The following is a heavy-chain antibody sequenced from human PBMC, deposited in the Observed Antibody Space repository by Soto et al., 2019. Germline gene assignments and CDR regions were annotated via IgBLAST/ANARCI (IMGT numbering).Heavy chain of an antibody. CDR2: ISGSGGST. D-gene: IGHD6-19*01. J-gene: IGHJ4*02. CDR3: AKDPRIGIAVPGGFDD. V-gene: IGHV3-23*01. Sequence: GGSLRLSCAASGFTFSTYAMSWVRQAPGKGLEWVSAISGSGGSTYYADSVKGRFTISRDNSKNTLYLQMNSLRAEDTAVYYCAKDPRIGIAVPGGFDDWGQGTLVTVSS. CDR1: GFTFSTYA.